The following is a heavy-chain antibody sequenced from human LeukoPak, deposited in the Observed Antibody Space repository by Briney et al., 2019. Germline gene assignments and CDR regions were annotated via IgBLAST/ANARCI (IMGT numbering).Heavy chain of an antibody. D-gene: IGHD1-26*01. V-gene: IGHV4-59*08. J-gene: IGHJ6*02. CDR3: ARHGHSGSYCGMDV. Sequence: PSETLSLTCTVSGGSISSYYWSWIRQPPGKGLEWIGYIYYSGSTNYNPSLKSRVTISVDTSKNQSSLKLSSVTAADTAVYYCARHGHSGSYCGMDVWGQGTTVTVSS. CDR1: GGSISSYY. CDR2: IYYSGST.